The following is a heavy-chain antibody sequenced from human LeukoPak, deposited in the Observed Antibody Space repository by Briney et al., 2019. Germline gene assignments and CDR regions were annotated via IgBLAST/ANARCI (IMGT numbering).Heavy chain of an antibody. CDR2: INPNSGGT. CDR1: GDILNRYA. J-gene: IGHJ4*02. Sequence: ASVKVSCKTSGDILNRYAISWIRQAPGQGLEWMGWINPNSGGTNYAQKFQGRVTMTRDTSISTAYMELSRLRSDDTAVYYCAREGYYYDSSGYPRHYYFDYWGQGTLVTVSS. V-gene: IGHV1-2*02. D-gene: IGHD3-22*01. CDR3: AREGYYYDSSGYPRHYYFDY.